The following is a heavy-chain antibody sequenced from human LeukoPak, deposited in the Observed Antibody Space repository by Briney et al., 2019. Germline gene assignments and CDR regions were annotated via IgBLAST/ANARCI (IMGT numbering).Heavy chain of an antibody. Sequence: PGGSLRLSCAASGFTFSSFAMSWVRQAPGKGLEWVSSISGGGGTTYYADSVKGRFTISRDNSKNTLYLQMNSLRAEDTAVYYCARGGNRFDSWGQGTLVTVSS. CDR2: ISGGGGTT. J-gene: IGHJ4*02. V-gene: IGHV3-23*01. D-gene: IGHD2/OR15-2a*01. CDR3: ARGGNRFDS. CDR1: GFTFSSFA.